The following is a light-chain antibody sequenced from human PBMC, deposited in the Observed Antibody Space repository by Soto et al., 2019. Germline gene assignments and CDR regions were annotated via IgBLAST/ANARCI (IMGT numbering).Light chain of an antibody. CDR1: QSVSSN. CDR2: GAS. V-gene: IGKV3-15*01. Sequence: EIVMTQSPATLSVSPGERATLSCRASQSVSSNLAWYQQKPGQAPRLLIYGASTRATGIPARFSGSGSGTEFTHTISSLQSEDFAVYYCQQYNNWPPRFTFGPGTKVHIK. J-gene: IGKJ3*01. CDR3: QQYNNWPPRFT.